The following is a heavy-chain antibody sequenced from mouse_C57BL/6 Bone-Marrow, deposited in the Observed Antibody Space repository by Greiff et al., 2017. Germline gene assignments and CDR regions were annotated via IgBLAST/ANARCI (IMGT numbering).Heavy chain of an antibody. CDR3: AIGTTTVVATGYFDV. Sequence: QVQLQQPGAELVKPGASVKVSCKASGYTFTSYWMHWVKQRPGQGLEWIGRIHPSDSDTNYNQKFKGKATLTVDKSSSTAYVQLSSLTSEDSAVYYCAIGTTTVVATGYFDVWGTGTTVTVSS. D-gene: IGHD1-1*01. J-gene: IGHJ1*03. V-gene: IGHV1-74*01. CDR1: GYTFTSYW. CDR2: IHPSDSDT.